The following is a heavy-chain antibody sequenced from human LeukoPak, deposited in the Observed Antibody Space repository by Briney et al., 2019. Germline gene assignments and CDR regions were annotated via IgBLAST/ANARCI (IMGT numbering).Heavy chain of an antibody. CDR3: ARARRIAAAGTYWYFDL. V-gene: IGHV4-59*08. Sequence: SETLSLTCTVSGGSISSYYWSWIRQPPGKGLEWIGYIYYSGSTNYNPSLKSRVTISVDTSKNQFSLKLSSVTAADTAVYYCARARRIAAAGTYWYFDLWGRGTLVTVSS. CDR1: GGSISSYY. D-gene: IGHD6-13*01. CDR2: IYYSGST. J-gene: IGHJ2*01.